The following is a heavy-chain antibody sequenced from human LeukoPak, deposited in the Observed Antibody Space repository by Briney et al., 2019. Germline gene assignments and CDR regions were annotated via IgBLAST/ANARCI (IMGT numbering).Heavy chain of an antibody. CDR2: ISGSGGST. CDR1: GFTFSSYA. Sequence: GGSLRLSCAASGFTFSSYATSWVRQAPGKGLEWVSAISGSGGSTYYADSVKGRFTISRDNSKNTLYLQMNSLRAEDTAVYYCAKVSDYGDYGGFDYCGQGTLVTVSS. J-gene: IGHJ4*02. D-gene: IGHD4-17*01. CDR3: AKVSDYGDYGGFDY. V-gene: IGHV3-23*01.